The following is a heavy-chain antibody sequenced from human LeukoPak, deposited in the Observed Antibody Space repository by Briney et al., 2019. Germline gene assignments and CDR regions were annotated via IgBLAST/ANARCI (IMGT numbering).Heavy chain of an antibody. CDR2: IHPSGML. CDR1: GASFNSDDQY. V-gene: IGHV4-31*03. Sequence: PSETLSLTCTVSGASFNSDDQYWNWIRQSPGKGLEWIGSIHPSGMLYNNPSLESRVTMSRDTSKDQFSLILNSVTAADTAVYFCSKGLDSRKLGYWGQGILVTVSS. D-gene: IGHD3-22*01. J-gene: IGHJ4*02. CDR3: SKGLDSRKLGY.